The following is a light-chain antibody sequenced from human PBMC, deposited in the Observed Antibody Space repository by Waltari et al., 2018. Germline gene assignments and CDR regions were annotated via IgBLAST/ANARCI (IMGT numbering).Light chain of an antibody. Sequence: SYELTQPPSVSVSPGQTARITCSGDALPKQYAYWYQQKPGQAPVLVIYQDSERPAGIPERFSGSSSGTTGTWTISGVQAEDEADYYCQSADSSGTSWVFGGGTKLTVL. CDR2: QDS. CDR1: ALPKQY. CDR3: QSADSSGTSWV. J-gene: IGLJ3*02. V-gene: IGLV3-25*03.